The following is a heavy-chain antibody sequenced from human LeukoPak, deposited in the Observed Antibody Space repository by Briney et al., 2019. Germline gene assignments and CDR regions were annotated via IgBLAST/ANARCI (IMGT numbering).Heavy chain of an antibody. CDR2: VDPEDGET. D-gene: IGHD3-3*01. V-gene: IGHV1-69-2*01. Sequence: GASVKVSCKASGYTFTDYYMHWVQQAPGKGLEWMGRVDPEDGETIYAEKFQGRVTITADTSTDTAYMELSSLRSEDTAVYYCARELGVALSTGAFDIWGQGTMVTVSS. J-gene: IGHJ3*02. CDR3: ARELGVALSTGAFDI. CDR1: GYTFTDYY.